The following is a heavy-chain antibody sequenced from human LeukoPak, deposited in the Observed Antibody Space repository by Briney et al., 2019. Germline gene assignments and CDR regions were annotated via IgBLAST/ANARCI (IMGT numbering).Heavy chain of an antibody. J-gene: IGHJ4*02. V-gene: IGHV3-30*04. Sequence: PGGSLRLSCAASGFTFSSYAMHWVRQAPGKGLEWVAVISYDGSNKYYADSVKGRFTISRDNSKNTLYLQVNSLRAEDTAVYYCARSGYDYVWGSYRPPYYFDYWGQGTLVTVSS. CDR2: ISYDGSNK. CDR3: ARSGYDYVWGSYRPPYYFDY. D-gene: IGHD3-16*02. CDR1: GFTFSSYA.